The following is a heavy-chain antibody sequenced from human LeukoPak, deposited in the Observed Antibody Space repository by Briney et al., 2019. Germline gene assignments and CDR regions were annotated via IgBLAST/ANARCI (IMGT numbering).Heavy chain of an antibody. V-gene: IGHV3-30*02. CDR3: AMEGFDI. CDR2: IRYDGSNK. J-gene: IGHJ3*02. D-gene: IGHD3-3*01. Sequence: PGGSLRLSCAASGFTFSNYGMHWVRQAPGKGLEWVTFIRYDGSNKYYADSVKGRFTISRDNFKNTLYLQMSSLRVEDTAMYYCAMEGFDIWGQGTMVTVSS. CDR1: GFTFSNYG.